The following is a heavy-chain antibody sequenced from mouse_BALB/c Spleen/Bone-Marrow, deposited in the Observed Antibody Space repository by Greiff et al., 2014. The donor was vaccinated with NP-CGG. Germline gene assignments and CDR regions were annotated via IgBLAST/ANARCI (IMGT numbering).Heavy chain of an antibody. CDR1: GYTFTEYT. Sequence: EVQLQQSGPELVKPGASVKISCKTSGYTFTEYTIHWVKQSHGKSLEWIGNINPNIGGTTYNQKFKGKATLTVDMSPSTAYMDLRSLTSEDPAVYYCARGRFAYWGQGTLVTVSA. CDR2: INPNIGGT. V-gene: IGHV1-18*01. J-gene: IGHJ3*01. CDR3: ARGRFAY.